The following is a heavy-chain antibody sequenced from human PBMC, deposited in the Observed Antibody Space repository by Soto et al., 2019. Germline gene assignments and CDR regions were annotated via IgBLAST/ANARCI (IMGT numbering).Heavy chain of an antibody. D-gene: IGHD1-26*01. CDR1: GDSISSYY. CDR2: ISYRGSA. Sequence: SETLSLTCTVSGDSISSYYWNWIRQPPGKGLEWIGYISYRGSAKYNPSLKSRVTLSLDTSKNQFSLRLSSVAAADTAVYYCARTGGSYADYWGQGTLVTVSS. CDR3: ARTGGSYADY. V-gene: IGHV4-59*01. J-gene: IGHJ4*02.